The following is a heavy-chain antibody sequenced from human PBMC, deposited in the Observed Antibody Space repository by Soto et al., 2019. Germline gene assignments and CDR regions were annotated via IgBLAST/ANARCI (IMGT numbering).Heavy chain of an antibody. J-gene: IGHJ5*02. D-gene: IGHD3-10*01. CDR1: GDSVSSNDAT. CDR2: AYYRSRWQT. V-gene: IGHV6-1*01. Sequence: SQTLSLTCAISGDSVSSNDATWDWIRQSPSRGLEWLGRAYYRSRWQTDYAISVKSRISINPDTSNNHFSLKLNSVTVADTAIYYCARDRPIRDSGSPSFDPWGQGIQVTVSS. CDR3: ARDRPIRDSGSPSFDP.